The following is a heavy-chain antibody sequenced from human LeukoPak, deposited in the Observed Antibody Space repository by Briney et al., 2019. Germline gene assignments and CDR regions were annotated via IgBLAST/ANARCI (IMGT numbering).Heavy chain of an antibody. V-gene: IGHV3-53*01. CDR2: IYSDGNT. CDR1: GFTVSSIY. D-gene: IGHD3-3*01. Sequence: GGSLRLSCAVSGFTVSSIYMSWVRQAPGKGLEWVSFIYSDGNTYYGDSVKGRFTLSRDSSRNTLYLQMNSLTVDDTAVYYCARGPHGGFVIIPTEFWGQGTLVTVSS. J-gene: IGHJ4*02. CDR3: ARGPHGGFVIIPTEF.